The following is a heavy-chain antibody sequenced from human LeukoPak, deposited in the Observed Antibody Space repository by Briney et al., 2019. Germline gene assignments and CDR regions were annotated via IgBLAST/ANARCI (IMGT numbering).Heavy chain of an antibody. V-gene: IGHV4-59*11. Sequence: SETLSLTCTVSGGSISSHYWSWIRQPPGKGLEWIGYIYYSGSTNYNPSLKSRVTISVDTSKNQFSLKLSSVTAADTAVYYCARIVGAAVDYWGQGTPVTVSS. CDR1: GGSISSHY. CDR3: ARIVGAAVDY. CDR2: IYYSGST. J-gene: IGHJ4*02. D-gene: IGHD1-26*01.